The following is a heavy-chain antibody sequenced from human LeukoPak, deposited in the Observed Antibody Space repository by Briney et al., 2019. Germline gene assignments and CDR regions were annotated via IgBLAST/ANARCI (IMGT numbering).Heavy chain of an antibody. CDR3: ARRGESTSYGDYRFDY. Sequence: GVALRLSCAASGFTFSNYAMSWVRQAPGRGLEWVSAISGSSGLTYYADSVKGRFTIFRDNSKNTLFLQMNSLRAEDTAVYYCARRGESTSYGDYRFDYWGQGTLVTVSS. J-gene: IGHJ4*02. V-gene: IGHV3-23*01. CDR2: ISGSSGLT. CDR1: GFTFSNYA. D-gene: IGHD4-17*01.